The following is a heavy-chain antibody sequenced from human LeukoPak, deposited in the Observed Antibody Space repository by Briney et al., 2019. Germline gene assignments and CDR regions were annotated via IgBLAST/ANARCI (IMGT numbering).Heavy chain of an antibody. V-gene: IGHV4-4*09. D-gene: IGHD6-19*01. CDR3: SGRAVAENYFDY. Sequence: SETLSLTCTVSVGSISGYYWSWIRQPPGKGLEWIGYIYSSGSTTYNSSLKRRVTISVDTSKNQFSLKLSSVTATDTAVYYCSGRAVAENYFDYWGQGTLVTVSS. CDR2: IYSSGST. J-gene: IGHJ4*02. CDR1: VGSISGYY.